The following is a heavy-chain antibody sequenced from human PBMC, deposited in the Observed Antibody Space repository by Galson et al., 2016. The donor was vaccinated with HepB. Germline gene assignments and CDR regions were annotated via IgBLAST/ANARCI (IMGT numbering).Heavy chain of an antibody. D-gene: IGHD6-6*01. CDR1: GYIFTSYW. V-gene: IGHV5-51*01. Sequence: QSGAEVKKPGESLKISCKGSGYIFTSYWIGWVRQMPGKGLEWMGIIYPGETDTRYSPSFQGQVTISADKSLSTAYLQWSSLKASDTAMYYCARHGVAARRGYYYYYGIDVWGQGTTVTVS. CDR3: ARHGVAARRGYYYYYGIDV. CDR2: IYPGETDT. J-gene: IGHJ6*02.